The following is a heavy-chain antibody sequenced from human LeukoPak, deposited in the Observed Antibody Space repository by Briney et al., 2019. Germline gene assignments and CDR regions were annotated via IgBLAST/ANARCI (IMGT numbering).Heavy chain of an antibody. CDR2: ISWNSGSI. CDR1: GFTFDDYA. J-gene: IGHJ2*01. Sequence: PGGSLRLSCAASGFTFDDYAMHWVRQAPGKGLEWVSGISWNSGSIGYADSVKGRFTISRDNAKNSLYLQMDSLRAEDTALHYCAKVPDGYPNWYFDLWGRGTLVTVSS. D-gene: IGHD5-24*01. V-gene: IGHV3-9*01. CDR3: AKVPDGYPNWYFDL.